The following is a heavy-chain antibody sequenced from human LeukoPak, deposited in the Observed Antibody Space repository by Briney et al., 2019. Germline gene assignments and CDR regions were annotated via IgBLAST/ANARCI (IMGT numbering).Heavy chain of an antibody. CDR3: ARDVSLVPARPSGPDY. CDR1: GFTFSSYA. Sequence: GRTLRISCAASGFTFSSYAMHWVRQAPGKGLERVAVISYDGSNKYYADSVKGRFTISRDNSKNTLYLQMNSLRAEDTAVYYCARDVSLVPARPSGPDYWGQGTLVTVSS. CDR2: ISYDGSNK. V-gene: IGHV3-30-3*01. J-gene: IGHJ4*02. D-gene: IGHD2-2*01.